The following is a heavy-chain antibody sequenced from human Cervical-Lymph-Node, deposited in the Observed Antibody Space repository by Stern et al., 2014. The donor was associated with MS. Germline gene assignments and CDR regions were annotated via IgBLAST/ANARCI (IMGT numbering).Heavy chain of an antibody. D-gene: IGHD6-19*01. CDR2: ISSRSSYI. V-gene: IGHV3-21*01. CDR1: GFTFSSYS. J-gene: IGHJ1*01. CDR3: ARAFVAVAGPQYFQH. Sequence: VQLVQSGGGLVKPGGSLRLSCAASGFTFSSYSMNWVRQAPGKGLEWVSSISSRSSYIYYADSVKGRFTISRDNAKNSLYLQMNSLRAEDTAVYYCARAFVAVAGPQYFQHWGQGTLVTVSS.